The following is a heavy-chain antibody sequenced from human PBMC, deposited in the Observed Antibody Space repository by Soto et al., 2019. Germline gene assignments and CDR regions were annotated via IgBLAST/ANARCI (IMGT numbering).Heavy chain of an antibody. CDR1: GFRFEQYV. CDR2: VSPTGDTV. D-gene: IGHD3-10*01. CDR3: LKDATNGSIDD. Sequence: VQVVASGGGLVQPGRSLRLSCAVSGFRFEQYVMHWVRQAPGKGLECVSTVSPTGDTVAYADSVEGRFTVSRDNAKNSLYLQMNSLKGDDTAVYDFLKDATNGSIDDWGQGTLVTVSS. V-gene: IGHV3-9*01. J-gene: IGHJ4*02.